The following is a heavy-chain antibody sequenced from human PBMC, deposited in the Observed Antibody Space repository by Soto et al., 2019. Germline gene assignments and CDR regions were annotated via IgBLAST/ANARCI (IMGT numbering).Heavy chain of an antibody. D-gene: IGHD1-26*01. CDR1: GFTFSDYY. V-gene: IGHV3-11*05. CDR2: ISTGSAYT. CDR3: ARGLGETRYNWFDP. J-gene: IGHJ5*02. Sequence: GGSLRLSCAASGFTFSDYYMNWIRQAPGKGLEWVSYISTGSAYTNYADSVKGRFTISRDNAKNSLYLQMNSLRVEDTAIYYCARGLGETRYNWFDPWGQGTLVTVS.